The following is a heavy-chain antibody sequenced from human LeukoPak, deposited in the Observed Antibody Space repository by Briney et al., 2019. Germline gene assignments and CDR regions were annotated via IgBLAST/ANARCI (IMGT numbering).Heavy chain of an antibody. CDR2: VKSKTNGGTT. CDR3: SAGIGHSDFDY. Sequence: GESLTLSCPASGFSFSNAWMSWVRPAPGKGLEWVGCVKSKTNGGTTRYAAPVKGRFTISRDDSKNTYLQMNSRKSEDTAVYYCSAGIGHSDFDYWGQGTLVTVSS. CDR1: GFSFSNAW. D-gene: IGHD6-13*01. J-gene: IGHJ4*02. V-gene: IGHV3-15*01.